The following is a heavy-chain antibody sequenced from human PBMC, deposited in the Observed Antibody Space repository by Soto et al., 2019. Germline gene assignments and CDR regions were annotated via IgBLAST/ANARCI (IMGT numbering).Heavy chain of an antibody. Sequence: PGGSLRLSCAASGFTSSSYAMSWVRQAPGKGLEWVSAISGSGGSTYYADSVKGRFTISRDNSKNTLYLQMNSLRAEDTAVYYCAKNTYYYDSSGYQRVYYFDYWGQGTLVTVSS. CDR2: ISGSGGST. J-gene: IGHJ4*02. CDR1: GFTSSSYA. CDR3: AKNTYYYDSSGYQRVYYFDY. V-gene: IGHV3-23*01. D-gene: IGHD3-22*01.